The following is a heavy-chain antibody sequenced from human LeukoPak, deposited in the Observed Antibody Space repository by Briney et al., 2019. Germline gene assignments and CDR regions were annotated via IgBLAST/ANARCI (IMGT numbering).Heavy chain of an antibody. J-gene: IGHJ3*02. CDR1: GFTFSSYW. CDR2: IKHDGSEK. Sequence: GGSLRLSCAASGFTFSSYWMSWVRQAPGKGLEWVANIKHDGSEKYYVDSVKGRFTISRDNAKNSLYLQVNSLRAEDTAVYYCARSHSLYYYDTSGPDAFDIWGQGTMVTVSS. CDR3: ARSHSLYYYDTSGPDAFDI. D-gene: IGHD3-22*01. V-gene: IGHV3-7*01.